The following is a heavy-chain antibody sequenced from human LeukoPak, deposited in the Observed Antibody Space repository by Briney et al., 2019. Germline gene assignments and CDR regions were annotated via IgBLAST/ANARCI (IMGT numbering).Heavy chain of an antibody. Sequence: GGSLRLSCVASGFIFSDYEMNWVRQAPGKGLEWVSYISNSGTTIYYSDSVKGRFIISRDNAKNSLYLQINSLRAEDTAFYYCARPRSDLYGMDVWGKGTTVTVSS. V-gene: IGHV3-48*03. J-gene: IGHJ6*04. CDR2: ISNSGTTI. CDR3: ARPRSDLYGMDV. CDR1: GFIFSDYE.